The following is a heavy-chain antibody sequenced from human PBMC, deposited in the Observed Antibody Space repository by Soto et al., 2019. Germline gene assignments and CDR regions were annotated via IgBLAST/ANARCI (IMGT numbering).Heavy chain of an antibody. D-gene: IGHD2-21*02. Sequence: ASVKVSCKASGYTFTSYGISWVRQAPGQGLEWMGWISAYNGNTNYAQKLQGRVTMTTDTSTSTAYMELSSLRSDDTAVYYCARARIPSVVVTAGAYYYYGMDVWGQGTTVTVSS. CDR3: ARARIPSVVVTAGAYYYYGMDV. CDR2: ISAYNGNT. CDR1: GYTFTSYG. J-gene: IGHJ6*02. V-gene: IGHV1-18*01.